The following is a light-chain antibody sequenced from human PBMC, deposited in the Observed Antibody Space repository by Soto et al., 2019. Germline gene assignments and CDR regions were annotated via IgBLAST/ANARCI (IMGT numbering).Light chain of an antibody. V-gene: IGLV2-8*01. Sequence: QSALTQPPSASGSPGQSVTISCTGTSSDVGGYNFVSWYQQRPGKAPKLMIYEVNKRPSGVPDRFSGSKSGNTASLTVSGLQAEDEGDYYCFSYAGNTNFVFGNGTKVTVL. CDR3: FSYAGNTNFV. CDR1: SSDVGGYNF. CDR2: EVN. J-gene: IGLJ1*01.